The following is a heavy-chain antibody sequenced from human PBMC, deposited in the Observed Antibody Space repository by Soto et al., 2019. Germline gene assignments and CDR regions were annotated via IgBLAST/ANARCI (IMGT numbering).Heavy chain of an antibody. Sequence: SETLSLTCTVSGGSISSGGYYWSLIRQHPGKGLEWIGYIYYSGSTYYNPSLKSRVTISVDTSKNQFSLKLSSVTAADTAVYYCARDLTPGSYDFWSGYPGYFDYWGQGTLVTVSS. J-gene: IGHJ4*02. V-gene: IGHV4-30-4*08. CDR3: ARDLTPGSYDFWSGYPGYFDY. D-gene: IGHD3-3*01. CDR2: IYYSGST. CDR1: GGSISSGGYY.